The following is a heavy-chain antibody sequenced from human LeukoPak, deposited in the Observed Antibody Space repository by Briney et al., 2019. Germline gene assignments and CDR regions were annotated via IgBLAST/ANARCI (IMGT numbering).Heavy chain of an antibody. J-gene: IGHJ5*02. CDR2: GGNSGGT. Sequence: SETLSLTCAVYGGSLNGYYWSWIRQPPGKGLEWIGEGGNSGGTKFNPSLKSRVTISADTSKNQFSLKLSSVTAADPAVYYCAKNGQSGFSFDPWGQGTLVTVSS. V-gene: IGHV4-34*01. CDR3: AKNGQSGFSFDP. D-gene: IGHD1-26*01. CDR1: GGSLNGYY.